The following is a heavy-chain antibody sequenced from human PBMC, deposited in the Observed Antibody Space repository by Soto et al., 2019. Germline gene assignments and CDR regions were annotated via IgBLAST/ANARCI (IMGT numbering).Heavy chain of an antibody. V-gene: IGHV4-39*01. CDR2: IYYTGTS. CDR1: GGSIRTSSYY. Sequence: SETLSLTCTVSGGSIRTSSYYWGWIRQPPGKGLEWIGSIYYTGTSYYNPSLKSRVTISVDTSKNQFSLKLSSVTAADTAVYYCARRWLPYYFDYWGQGTLVTVSS. CDR3: ARRWLPYYFDY. D-gene: IGHD5-12*01. J-gene: IGHJ4*02.